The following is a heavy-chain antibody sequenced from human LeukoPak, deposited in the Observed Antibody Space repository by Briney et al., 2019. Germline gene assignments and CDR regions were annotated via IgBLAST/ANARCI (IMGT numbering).Heavy chain of an antibody. V-gene: IGHV5-51*01. Sequence: GESLKISCKGSGYSFTSYWIGWVRQMPGKGLEWMGIIYPGDSDTRYSPSFQGQVTISADKTISTAYLQWSSLKASDTAMYYCARAPYLQGYCSSTSCYFSWFDPWGQGTLVTVSS. J-gene: IGHJ5*02. CDR2: IYPGDSDT. D-gene: IGHD2-2*01. CDR1: GYSFTSYW. CDR3: ARAPYLQGYCSSTSCYFSWFDP.